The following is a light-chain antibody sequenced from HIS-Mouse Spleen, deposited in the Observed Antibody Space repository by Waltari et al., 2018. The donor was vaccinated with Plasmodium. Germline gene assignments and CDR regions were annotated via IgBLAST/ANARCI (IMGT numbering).Light chain of an antibody. CDR2: EGS. V-gene: IGLV2-23*01. J-gene: IGLJ3*02. Sequence: QSVLTQPASVSGSPGQSITISCTGTSSDVGSYNLVSWYQQHPGKAPKLMRYEGSKRSSGVSNRFSGSKSGSTASLTISGLQAEDEADYYCCSYAGSSTNWVFGGGTKLTVL. CDR3: CSYAGSSTNWV. CDR1: SSDVGSYNL.